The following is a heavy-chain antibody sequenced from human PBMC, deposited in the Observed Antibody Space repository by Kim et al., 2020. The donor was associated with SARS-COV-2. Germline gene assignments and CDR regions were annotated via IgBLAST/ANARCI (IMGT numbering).Heavy chain of an antibody. D-gene: IGHD3-9*01. J-gene: IGHJ3*02. CDR2: IIPTFGTA. Sequence: SVKVSCKASGGTFSSYAISWVRQAPGQGLEWMGGIIPTFGTANYAQKFQGRVTITADESTSTAYMELSSLRSEDTAVYYCARGTYYDILTGHPAAFDIWGRGNTVTVS. CDR1: GGTFSSYA. CDR3: ARGTYYDILTGHPAAFDI. V-gene: IGHV1-69*13.